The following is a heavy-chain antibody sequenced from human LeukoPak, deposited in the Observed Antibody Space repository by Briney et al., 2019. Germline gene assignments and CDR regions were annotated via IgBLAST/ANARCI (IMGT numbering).Heavy chain of an antibody. J-gene: IGHJ3*02. CDR3: ARDVGFIVGATPGAFDI. CDR2: IYSGGNT. Sequence: GGSLRLSCAASGFTVSSNYMTWVRQAPGKGLEWVSVIYSGGNTYYADSVKGRFTISRDNTKNTLYLQMNSLRADDTAVYYCARDVGFIVGATPGAFDIWRQGTMVTVSS. D-gene: IGHD1-26*01. V-gene: IGHV3-66*01. CDR1: GFTVSSNY.